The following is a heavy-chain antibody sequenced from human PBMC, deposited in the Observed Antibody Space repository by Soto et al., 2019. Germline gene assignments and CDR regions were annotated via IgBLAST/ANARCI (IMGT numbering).Heavy chain of an antibody. V-gene: IGHV4-61*01. D-gene: IGHD6-19*01. CDR1: GGSVSSNSFD. CDR2: TDYSGST. CDR3: ARVSEYSSGWFDY. Sequence: TSETLSLTCLVSGGSVSSNSFDWSWIRQPPGKGLEWIGYTDYSGSTRYNPSLTSRVTISVDTSKNQFSLKLSSVTAADTAVYYCARVSEYSSGWFDYWGQGTLVTVSS. J-gene: IGHJ4*02.